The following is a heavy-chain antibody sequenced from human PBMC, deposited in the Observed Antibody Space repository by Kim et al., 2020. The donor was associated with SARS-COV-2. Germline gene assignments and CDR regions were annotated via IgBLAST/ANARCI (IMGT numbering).Heavy chain of an antibody. CDR2: INHSGST. CDR3: ARAGYCSGGSCLYNWFDP. J-gene: IGHJ5*02. D-gene: IGHD2-15*01. CDR1: GGSFSGYY. Sequence: SETLSLTCAVYGGSFSGYYWSWIRQPPGKGLEWIGEINHSGSTNYNPSLKSRVTISVDTSKNQFSLKLSSVTAADTAVYYCARAGYCSGGSCLYNWFDPWGQGTLVTVSS. V-gene: IGHV4-34*01.